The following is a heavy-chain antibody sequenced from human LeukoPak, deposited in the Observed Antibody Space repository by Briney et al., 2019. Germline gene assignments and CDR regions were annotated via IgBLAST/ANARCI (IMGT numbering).Heavy chain of an antibody. D-gene: IGHD3-22*01. CDR2: IYPGDSNT. CDR1: GYSFTSYW. CDR3: ATGVITGEPTDAFDI. Sequence: GESLKISCKGSGYSFTSYWIGWVRQMPGKGLEWMGIIYPGDSNTRYSPSFQGQVTISADKSISTAYLQWSSLKASDTAMYYCATGVITGEPTDAFDIWGQGTMVTVSS. V-gene: IGHV5-51*01. J-gene: IGHJ3*02.